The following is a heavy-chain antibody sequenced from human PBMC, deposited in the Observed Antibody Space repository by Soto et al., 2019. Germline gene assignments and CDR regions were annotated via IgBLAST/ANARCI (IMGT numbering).Heavy chain of an antibody. CDR2: IIPIFGTA. J-gene: IGHJ3*02. V-gene: IGHV1-69*06. Sequence: ASVKVSCKASGGTFSSYAISWVRQAPGQGLEWMGGIIPIFGTANYAQKFQGRVTITADKSTSTAYMELSSLRSEDTAVYYCARGLNYYDRIVGAAFDIWGQGTMVTVSS. D-gene: IGHD3-22*01. CDR1: GGTFSSYA. CDR3: ARGLNYYDRIVGAAFDI.